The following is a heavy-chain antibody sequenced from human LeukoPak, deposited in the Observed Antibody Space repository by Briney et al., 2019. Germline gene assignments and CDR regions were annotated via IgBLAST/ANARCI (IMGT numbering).Heavy chain of an antibody. V-gene: IGHV3-7*01. Sequence: GGSLRLFCAVSGFTFSGYWMSWVRQAPGNGLEWVATINEDGSEKYYVDSVKGRFTISRDNAKSSLYLQMNSLRAEDTTLYYCARGFDGRSGFDIWGQGTMVTVSS. D-gene: IGHD3-10*01. J-gene: IGHJ3*02. CDR2: INEDGSEK. CDR1: GFTFSGYW. CDR3: ARGFDGRSGFDI.